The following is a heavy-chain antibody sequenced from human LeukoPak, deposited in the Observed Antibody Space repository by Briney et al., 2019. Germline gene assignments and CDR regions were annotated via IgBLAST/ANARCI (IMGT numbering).Heavy chain of an antibody. CDR3: ARDTVGITIFGVVPGWFDP. CDR2: IIPILGIA. CDR1: GYTFTGYY. J-gene: IGHJ5*02. Sequence: ASVKVSCKASGYTFTGYYMHWVRQAPGQGLEWMGRIIPILGIANYAQKFQGRVTITADKSTSTAYMELSSLRSEDTAVYYCARDTVGITIFGVVPGWFDPWGQGTLVTVSS. D-gene: IGHD3-3*01. V-gene: IGHV1-69*04.